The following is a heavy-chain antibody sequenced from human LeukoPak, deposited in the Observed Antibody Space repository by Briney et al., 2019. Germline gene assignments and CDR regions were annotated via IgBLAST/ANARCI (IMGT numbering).Heavy chain of an antibody. Sequence: GRSLRLSCAASGFXFSGYGIHWVRQAPGKGLEWVAFLSYDGSNKFYADSVKGRFTISRDNSENTLYLQMNSLKAEDTAVYYCARGLYKNGWYYFDYWGQGTLVTVSS. CDR1: GFXFSGYG. CDR3: ARGLYKNGWYYFDY. J-gene: IGHJ4*02. CDR2: LSYDGSNK. V-gene: IGHV3-33*01. D-gene: IGHD6-19*01.